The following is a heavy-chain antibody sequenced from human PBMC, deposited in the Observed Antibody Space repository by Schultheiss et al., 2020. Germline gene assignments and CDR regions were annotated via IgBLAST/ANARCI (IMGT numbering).Heavy chain of an antibody. D-gene: IGHD3-9*01. V-gene: IGHV3-30*02. CDR1: GFTFSSYG. CDR3: AKDPQRLLLRYFDH. CDR2: IWYDGGNK. Sequence: GGSLRLSCAASGFTFSSYGMHWVRQAPGKGLEWVAVIWYDGGNKYYADSVKGRFTISRDNFKDTLFLEMNSLRSEDTAVYYCAKDPQRLLLRYFDHWGQGTLVTVSS. J-gene: IGHJ4*02.